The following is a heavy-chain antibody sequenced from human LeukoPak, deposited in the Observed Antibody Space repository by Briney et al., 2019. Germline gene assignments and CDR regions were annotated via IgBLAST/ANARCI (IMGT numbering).Heavy chain of an antibody. CDR3: ARHGMGIVLMVYDWFDP. J-gene: IGHJ5*02. Sequence: SSETLSLTCTVSGGSISSSSYYWGWIRQPPGKGLEWIGSIYYSGSTYYNPSLKSRVTISVDTSKNQFSLKLSSVTAADTAVYYCARHGMGIVLMVYDWFDPWGQGTLVTVSS. CDR2: IYYSGST. D-gene: IGHD2-8*01. V-gene: IGHV4-39*01. CDR1: GGSISSSSYY.